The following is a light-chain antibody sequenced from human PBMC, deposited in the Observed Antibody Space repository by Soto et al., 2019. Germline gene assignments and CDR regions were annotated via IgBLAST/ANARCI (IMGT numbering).Light chain of an antibody. CDR2: NNN. J-gene: IGLJ2*01. Sequence: QSVLTQPPSASGTPGQKVTISCSGSSSNIGSNPVHWYQQLPGTAPQLLIHNNNQRPSRVPDRFSGSKSGTSASLAISGLQSEDEAYYNCASWDDSLSGVLFGGGTQLTVL. CDR1: SSNIGSNP. CDR3: ASWDDSLSGVL. V-gene: IGLV1-44*01.